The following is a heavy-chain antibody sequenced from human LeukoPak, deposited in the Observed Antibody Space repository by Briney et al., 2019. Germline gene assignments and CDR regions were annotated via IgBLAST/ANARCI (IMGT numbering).Heavy chain of an antibody. CDR3: ARGGRWLQLDY. D-gene: IGHD5-24*01. CDR1: GGSFSGYY. V-gene: IGHV4-34*01. Sequence: SETLSLTCAVYGGSFSGYYWSWLRQPPGKGLEWIGEINHSGSTNYNPSLKSRVTISVDTSKNQFSLKLSSVTAADTAVYYCARGGRWLQLDYWGQGTLVTVSS. CDR2: INHSGST. J-gene: IGHJ4*02.